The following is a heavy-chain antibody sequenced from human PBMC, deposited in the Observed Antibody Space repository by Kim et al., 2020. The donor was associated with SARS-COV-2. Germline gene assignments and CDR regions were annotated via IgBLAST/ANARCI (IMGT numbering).Heavy chain of an antibody. J-gene: IGHJ6*01. CDR2: ISYDGSNK. V-gene: IGHV3-30-3*01. CDR1: GFTFSSYA. D-gene: IGHD5-18*01. CDR3: ARDFRATAKLYYYYYGM. Sequence: GGSLRLSCAASGFTFSSYAMHWVRQAPGKGLEWVAVISYDGSNKYYADSVKGRFTISRDNSKNTLYLQMNSLRAEDTAVYYCARDFRATAKLYYYYYGM.